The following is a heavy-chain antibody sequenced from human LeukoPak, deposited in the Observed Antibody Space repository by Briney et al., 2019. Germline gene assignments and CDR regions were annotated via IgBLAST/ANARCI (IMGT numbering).Heavy chain of an antibody. CDR3: ARTVAGPGAFDI. D-gene: IGHD6-19*01. Sequence: SVKVSCKASGGTFSSYAISWVRQAPGQGLEWMGGIIPIFGTANYAQKFQGRVTITADESTSTAYMELSSLRSEDTAVYYCARTVAGPGAFDIWGQGTMVTVSS. V-gene: IGHV1-69*13. CDR2: IIPIFGTA. CDR1: GGTFSSYA. J-gene: IGHJ3*02.